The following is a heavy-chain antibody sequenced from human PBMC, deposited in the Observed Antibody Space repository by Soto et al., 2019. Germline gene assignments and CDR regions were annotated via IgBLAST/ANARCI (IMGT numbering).Heavy chain of an antibody. J-gene: IGHJ4*02. V-gene: IGHV4-59*01. D-gene: IGHD6-13*01. CDR2: VYNSGST. CDR1: GGSISSNY. CDR3: ARYRREAVAGYTLDN. Sequence: SETLSLTCTASGGSISSNYWTWIRQPPGKGLEWIGYVYNSGSTNYNPSLKSRVTISEDTSKSQFSLKVNSMTAADTAVYYCARYRREAVAGYTLDNWGQGILVTVSS.